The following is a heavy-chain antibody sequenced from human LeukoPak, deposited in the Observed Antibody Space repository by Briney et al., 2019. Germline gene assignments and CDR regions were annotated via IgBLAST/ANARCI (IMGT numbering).Heavy chain of an antibody. CDR3: ARVGIQLWLGML. D-gene: IGHD5-18*01. CDR2: ISAYNGNT. CDR1: GYTFTSYG. J-gene: IGHJ4*02. V-gene: IGHV1-18*01. Sequence: ASVKVSSKASGYTFTSYGISWVRQAPGQGLEWMGWISAYNGNTNYAQKLQGRVTMTTDTPTSTAYMELRSLRSDDTAVYYCARVGIQLWLGMLWGQGTLVTVSS.